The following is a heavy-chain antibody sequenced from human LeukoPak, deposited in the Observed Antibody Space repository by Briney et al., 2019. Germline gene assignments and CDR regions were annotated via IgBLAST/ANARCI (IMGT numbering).Heavy chain of an antibody. J-gene: IGHJ6*02. CDR1: GGSFSGYY. CDR2: INHSGST. V-gene: IGHV4-34*01. Sequence: SETPSLTCAVYGGSFSGYYWSWIRQPPGKGLEWIGEINHSGSTNYNPSLKSRVTISVDTSKNQFSLKLSSVTAADTAVYYCARDPPHVMRTTVTTARYYGMDVWGQGTTVTVSS. CDR3: ARDPPHVMRTTVTTARYYGMDV. D-gene: IGHD4-11*01.